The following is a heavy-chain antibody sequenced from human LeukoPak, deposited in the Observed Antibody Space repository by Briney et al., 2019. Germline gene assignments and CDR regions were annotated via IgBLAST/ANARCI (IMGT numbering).Heavy chain of an antibody. V-gene: IGHV1-2*02. CDR2: INPNSDGT. Sequence: ASVKVSCKTSGYTFTSYYMHWVRQAPGQGLEWMGWINPNSDGTNYAQKFQGRVTMTRDTSINTAYMELSGLRSDDTAVYYCTRDYFMDVWGKGTTVTVSS. CDR3: TRDYFMDV. CDR1: GYTFTSYY. J-gene: IGHJ6*03.